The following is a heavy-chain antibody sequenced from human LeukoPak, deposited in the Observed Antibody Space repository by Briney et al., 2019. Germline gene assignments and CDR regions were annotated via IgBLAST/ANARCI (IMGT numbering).Heavy chain of an antibody. CDR3: STTYYYDSSEGY. Sequence: QPGRSLRLSCAASGFTFSSYGMHWVRQAPGKGLEWVAVIWYDGSNKYYADSVKGRFTISRDNSKNTLYLQMNSLKTEDTAVYYCSTTYYYDSSEGYWGQGTLVTVSS. CDR1: GFTFSSYG. V-gene: IGHV3-33*01. D-gene: IGHD3-22*01. CDR2: IWYDGSNK. J-gene: IGHJ4*02.